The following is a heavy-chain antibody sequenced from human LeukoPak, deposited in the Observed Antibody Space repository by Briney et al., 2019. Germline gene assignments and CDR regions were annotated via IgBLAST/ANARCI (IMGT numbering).Heavy chain of an antibody. CDR2: ISAYNGNT. Sequence: GASVKVSCKASGYTFTSYGISWVRQAPGQGLEWMGWISAYNGNTNYAQKLQGRVTMTTDTSTSTAYMELRSLRSDDPAVYYCARSWGGSSWYFYFDYWGQGTLVTVSS. CDR3: ARSWGGSSWYFYFDY. D-gene: IGHD6-13*01. CDR1: GYTFTSYG. J-gene: IGHJ4*02. V-gene: IGHV1-18*04.